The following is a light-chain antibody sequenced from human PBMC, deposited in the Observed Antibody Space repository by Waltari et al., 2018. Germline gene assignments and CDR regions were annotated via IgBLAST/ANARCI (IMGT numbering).Light chain of an antibody. Sequence: QSALTQPASVSGSPGQSITISCTGTSSDVGGYNYVSWYQQHPGKVPKLLIFDVSNRPSVASNRFSGSKPGNTASLSISVLQAEDESDYYCCSFTSRSTSVFGRGTKLTVL. CDR3: CSFTSRSTSV. V-gene: IGLV2-14*01. J-gene: IGLJ3*02. CDR2: DVS. CDR1: SSDVGGYNY.